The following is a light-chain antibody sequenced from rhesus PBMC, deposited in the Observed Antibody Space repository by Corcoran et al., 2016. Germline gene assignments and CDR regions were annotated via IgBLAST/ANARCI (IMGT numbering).Light chain of an antibody. CDR3: QQYSNWPLT. CDR1: QSVSSY. J-gene: IGKJ4*01. CDR2: GAS. Sequence: EIVMTQSPATLSLSPGERATLSCRASQSVSSYVAWYQQKPGQAPRIFIYGASSRATGIPDRFSGSGSGTDFTLTISSLEPEDLAVYYCQQYSNWPLTFGGGTKVESK. V-gene: IGKV3S9*01.